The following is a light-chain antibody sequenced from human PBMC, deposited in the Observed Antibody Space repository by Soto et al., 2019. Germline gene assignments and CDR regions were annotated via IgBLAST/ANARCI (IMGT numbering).Light chain of an antibody. CDR1: QGISSA. CDR3: QQFHNYPLT. J-gene: IGKJ3*01. CDR2: DAS. V-gene: IGKV1D-13*01. Sequence: AIQLTQSPSSLSASVGDRVTVTCRASQGISSAVAWYQQKPGKTPKLLIYDASSLESGVPSRFSGSGSGTDCTLSISSLQPDDSATDSCQQFHNYPLTFGPGTKVNIK.